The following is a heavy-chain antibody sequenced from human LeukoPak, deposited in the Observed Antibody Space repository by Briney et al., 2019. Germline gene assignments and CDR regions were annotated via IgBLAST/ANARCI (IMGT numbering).Heavy chain of an antibody. J-gene: IGHJ4*02. CDR1: RLTFSSFA. V-gene: IGHV3-23*01. Sequence: PGGSLSLSCAACRLTFSSFAMSWVRQAPGKGLEWGSVIRGRGGTTFYADSVKGRFAIARDTSKNTLYLQVNNLRTAHTAVYYCAKEADNGGWYVDFWGQGTLGTVSS. CDR2: IRGRGGTT. CDR3: AKEADNGGWYVDF. D-gene: IGHD6-19*01.